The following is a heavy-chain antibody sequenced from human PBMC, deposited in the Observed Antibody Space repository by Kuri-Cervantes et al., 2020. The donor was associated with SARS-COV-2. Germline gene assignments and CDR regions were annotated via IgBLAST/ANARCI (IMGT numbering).Heavy chain of an antibody. J-gene: IGHJ4*02. Sequence: ASVKVSCKASGYTLTSYGISWVRQAPGQGLEWMGWISAYNGNTNYAQKLQGRVTMTTDISTSTAYMELRSLRSDDTAVYYCARDMGDRLLWFGELLYWGQGTLVTVSS. CDR2: ISAYNGNT. D-gene: IGHD3-10*01. CDR1: GYTLTSYG. V-gene: IGHV1-18*04. CDR3: ARDMGDRLLWFGELLY.